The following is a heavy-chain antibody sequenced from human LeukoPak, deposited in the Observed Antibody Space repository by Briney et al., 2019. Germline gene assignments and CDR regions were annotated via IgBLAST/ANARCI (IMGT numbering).Heavy chain of an antibody. CDR1: GFTFSSYG. D-gene: IGHD3-9*01. Sequence: GGSLRLSCAGSGFTFSSYGMHWVRQAPGKGLEWVAVISYDGSNKYYADSVKGRFTISRDNSKNTLYLQMNSLRIEDTAVYYCAKGGKYDILTGFPRSRLLGDYWGQGTLVTVSS. CDR2: ISYDGSNK. J-gene: IGHJ4*02. CDR3: AKGGKYDILTGFPRSRLLGDY. V-gene: IGHV3-30*18.